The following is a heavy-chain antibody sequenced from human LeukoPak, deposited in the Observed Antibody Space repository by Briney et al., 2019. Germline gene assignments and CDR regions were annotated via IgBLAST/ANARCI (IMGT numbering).Heavy chain of an antibody. D-gene: IGHD3-10*01. Sequence: GTSVKVSCKASGFTFTSSAMQWVRQARGQRLEWIGLIVVGSGNTNYAQKFQERVTITRDMSTSTAYMELSSLRSEDTAVYYCAAGLLWFGESNHYYYMDVWGKGTTVTVSS. J-gene: IGHJ6*03. CDR1: GFTFTSSA. CDR2: IVVGSGNT. CDR3: AAGLLWFGESNHYYYMDV. V-gene: IGHV1-58*02.